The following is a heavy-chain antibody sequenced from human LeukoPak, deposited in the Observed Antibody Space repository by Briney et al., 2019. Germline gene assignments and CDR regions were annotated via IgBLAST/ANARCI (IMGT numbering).Heavy chain of an antibody. D-gene: IGHD3-22*01. CDR1: GGSFSGYY. CDR2: INHSGST. CDR3: ASSTWDGSGYYPDY. Sequence: PSETLSLTCAVYGGSFSGYYWSWIRQPPGKGLEWIGEINHSGSTNYNPSLKSRVTISVDTSKNQFSLKLSSVTAADTAVYYCASSTWDGSGYYPDYWGQGTLVTVSS. V-gene: IGHV4-34*01. J-gene: IGHJ4*02.